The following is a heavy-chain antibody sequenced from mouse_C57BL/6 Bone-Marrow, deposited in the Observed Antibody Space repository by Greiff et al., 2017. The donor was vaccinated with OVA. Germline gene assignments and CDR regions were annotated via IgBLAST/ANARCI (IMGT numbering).Heavy chain of an antibody. V-gene: IGHV1-80*01. J-gene: IGHJ1*03. CDR1: GYAFSSYW. Sequence: VQLKESGAELVKPGASVKISCKASGYAFSSYWMNWVKQRPGKGLEWIGQIYPGDGDTNYNGKFKGKATLTADKSSSTAYMQLSSLTSEDSAVYFCEGPFYYDYGLVDVWGTGTTVTVSS. CDR3: EGPFYYDYGLVDV. D-gene: IGHD2-4*01. CDR2: IYPGDGDT.